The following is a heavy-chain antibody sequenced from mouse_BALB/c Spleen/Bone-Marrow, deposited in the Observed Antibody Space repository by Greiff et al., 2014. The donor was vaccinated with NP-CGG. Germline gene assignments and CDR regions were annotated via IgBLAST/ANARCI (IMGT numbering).Heavy chain of an antibody. CDR3: ARWEYYAMDY. CDR2: IDPANGNT. CDR1: GFNIKDTY. V-gene: IGHV14-3*02. Sequence: EVQVVESGAELVKPGASVKLSCTASGFNIKDTYMHWVKQRPEQGLEWIGRIDPANGNTKYDPKFQGKATITADPSSNTAYLQLSSLTSEDTAVYYCARWEYYAMDYWGQGTSVTVSS. J-gene: IGHJ4*01. D-gene: IGHD4-1*01.